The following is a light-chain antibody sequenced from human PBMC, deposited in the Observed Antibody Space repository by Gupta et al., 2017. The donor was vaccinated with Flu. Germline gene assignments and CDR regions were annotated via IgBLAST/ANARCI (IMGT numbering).Light chain of an antibody. CDR2: GVN. Sequence: SYVLPQPPSVSVAPGQTARSTCGGNNLGSKSVHWYQQRPGQAPLLVVYGVNDRPSGIPERFSGSDSGNTATLTISRVEAGDEADYYCQVWDASSDHYVFGTGTKVTVL. V-gene: IGLV3-21*02. J-gene: IGLJ1*01. CDR1: NLGSKS. CDR3: QVWDASSDHYV.